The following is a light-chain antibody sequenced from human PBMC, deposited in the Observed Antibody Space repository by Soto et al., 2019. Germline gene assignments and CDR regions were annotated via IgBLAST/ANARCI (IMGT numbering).Light chain of an antibody. V-gene: IGLV2-14*01. CDR3: CSWTSSATYV. CDR1: SSDVGYSSS. CDR2: DVS. Sequence: QSVLIQPASVSGSPEQSITISCTGASSDVGYSSSVSWYQQHPGKAPQLVIFDVSNRPSGVSNRFSGSKSGNTASLTISGLQAEDEADYYCCSWTSSATYVFGTGTKVTVL. J-gene: IGLJ1*01.